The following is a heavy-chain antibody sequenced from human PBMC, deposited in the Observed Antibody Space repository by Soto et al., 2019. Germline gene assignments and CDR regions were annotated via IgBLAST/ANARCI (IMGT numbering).Heavy chain of an antibody. CDR2: INHSGST. V-gene: IGHV4-34*01. CDR3: ARFFATVTTDENWFDP. D-gene: IGHD4-17*01. Sequence: QVQLQQWGAGLLKPSETLSLTCAVYGGSFSGYYWSWIRQPPGKGLEWIGEINHSGSTNYNPSLKSRFTISVDTSKNQFSLKLSSVTAADTAVYYCARFFATVTTDENWFDPWGQGTLVTVSS. CDR1: GGSFSGYY. J-gene: IGHJ5*02.